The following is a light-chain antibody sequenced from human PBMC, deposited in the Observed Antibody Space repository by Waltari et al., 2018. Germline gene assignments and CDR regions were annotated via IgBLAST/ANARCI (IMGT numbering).Light chain of an antibody. J-gene: IGLJ7*01. CDR1: SYNIGNTS. CDR3: GTWDSSLSGAV. Sequence: QSLLTQPPPASAAPGQRLTLSCPGSSYNIGNTSVAWYRQSPGTAPKLLIYENTERPAGIPGRFSGSKSGTSATLDSTGLQAGDEADYYCGTWDSSLSGAVFGGGTHLTVL. V-gene: IGLV1-51*02. CDR2: ENT.